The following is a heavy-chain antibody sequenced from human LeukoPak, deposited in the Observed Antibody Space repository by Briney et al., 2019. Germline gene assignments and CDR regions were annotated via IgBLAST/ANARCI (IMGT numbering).Heavy chain of an antibody. CDR3: ARRLGYCSGGSCYGGAPADY. D-gene: IGHD2-15*01. V-gene: IGHV3-21*01. CDR1: GFTFSSYS. Sequence: GGSLRLSCAASGFTFSSYSMNWVRQAPGKGLEWVSSISSSSSYIYYADSVKGRFTVSRDNAKNSLYLQMNSLRAEDTAVYYCARRLGYCSGGSCYGGAPADYWGQGTLVTVSS. CDR2: ISSSSSYI. J-gene: IGHJ4*02.